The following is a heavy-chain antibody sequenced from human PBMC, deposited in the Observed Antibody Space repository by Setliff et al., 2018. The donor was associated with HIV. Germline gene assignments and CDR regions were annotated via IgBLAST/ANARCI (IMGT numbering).Heavy chain of an antibody. CDR2: VNADNGNT. J-gene: IGHJ5*02. D-gene: IGHD6-19*01. V-gene: IGHV1-3*01. Sequence: GASVKVSCKASNYTFTNYANTWVRQAPGQRPEWMGWVNADNGNTKYSEKFQGRVTITRDTAASTVYMELSSLKSEDTAVYYCAREGQWLAWGQGTLVTVSS. CDR1: NYTFTNYA. CDR3: AREGQWLA.